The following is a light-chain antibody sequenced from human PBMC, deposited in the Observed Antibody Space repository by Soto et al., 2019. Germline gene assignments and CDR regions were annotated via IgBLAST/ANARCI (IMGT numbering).Light chain of an antibody. CDR3: SSYAGSNNPVI. CDR2: EVS. J-gene: IGLJ2*01. Sequence: QSVLTHPPSASGSPGQSVTISCTGTSSDVGGYNYVSWYQQHPGKAPKFLIFEVSRRPSGVPDRFSGSKSGNTASLTVSGLQADDEADYYCSSYAGSNNPVIFGGGTKLTVL. CDR1: SSDVGGYNY. V-gene: IGLV2-8*01.